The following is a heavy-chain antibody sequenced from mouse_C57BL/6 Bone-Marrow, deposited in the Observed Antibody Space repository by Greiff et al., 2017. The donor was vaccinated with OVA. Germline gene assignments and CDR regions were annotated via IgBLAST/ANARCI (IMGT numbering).Heavy chain of an antibody. V-gene: IGHV5-4*01. J-gene: IGHJ3*01. CDR3: ARDKLLRHWFAY. Sequence: EVKLMESGGGLVKPGGSLKLSCAASGFTFSSYAMSWVRQTPEKRLEWVATISDGGSYTYYPDNVKGRFTISRDNAKNNLYLQMSHLKSEDTAMYYCARDKLLRHWFAYWGQGTLVTVSA. D-gene: IGHD1-2*01. CDR1: GFTFSSYA. CDR2: ISDGGSYT.